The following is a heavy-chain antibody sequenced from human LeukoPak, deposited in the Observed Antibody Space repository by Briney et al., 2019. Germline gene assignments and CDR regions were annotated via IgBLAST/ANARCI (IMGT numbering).Heavy chain of an antibody. V-gene: IGHV4-59*08. J-gene: IGHJ4*02. CDR3: ARQSYGGAYYFFGY. Sequence: SETLSLTCTVSSGSISGNYWTWIRQPPGKGLEGIGNIFYSGSTNYNPSLKSRVTISLDTSKKQFSLKLTSVTAADTAVYYCARQSYGGAYYFFGYWGQGTLVAVSS. CDR2: IFYSGST. D-gene: IGHD1-26*01. CDR1: SGSISGNY.